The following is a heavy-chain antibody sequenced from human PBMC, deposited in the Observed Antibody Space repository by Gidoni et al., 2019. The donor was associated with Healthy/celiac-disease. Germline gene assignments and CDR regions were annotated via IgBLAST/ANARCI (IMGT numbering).Heavy chain of an antibody. Sequence: QLQLQESGPGLVKPSETLSLTCTVSGGSIRSISYDLGWIRQPPGKGLEWIGSIYYSGSTYDNPSLKSRVTISVDTSKNQFSLKLSSVTAADTAVYYCASATDYYDSSGYYPTKYYFDYWGQGTLVTVSS. CDR3: ASATDYYDSSGYYPTKYYFDY. J-gene: IGHJ4*02. D-gene: IGHD3-22*01. CDR1: GGSIRSISYD. V-gene: IGHV4-39*01. CDR2: IYYSGST.